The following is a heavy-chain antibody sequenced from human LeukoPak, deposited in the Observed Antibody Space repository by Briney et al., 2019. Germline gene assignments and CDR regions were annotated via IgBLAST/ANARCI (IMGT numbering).Heavy chain of an antibody. CDR3: ARATYDLGYYYMDV. D-gene: IGHD3-3*01. J-gene: IGHJ6*03. Sequence: ASVKVSCKASGYTFTSYDIDWVRQATGQGLEWMGWMNPNSGNTGYAQKFQGRVTVTRNTSISTAYMELSSLRSEDTAVYYCARATYDLGYYYMDVWGKGTTVTVSS. CDR1: GYTFTSYD. V-gene: IGHV1-8*01. CDR2: MNPNSGNT.